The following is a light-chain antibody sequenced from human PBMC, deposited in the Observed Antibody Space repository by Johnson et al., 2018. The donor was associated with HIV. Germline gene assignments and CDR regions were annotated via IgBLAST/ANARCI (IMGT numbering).Light chain of an antibody. Sequence: QPVLTQPPSVSAAPGQKVTISCSGSSSNIGNNYVSWYQQLSGTAPKLLIYENNKRPSGIPDRFSGSKSGTSATLGITGLQTGDEADYYCGTWDSSLTASVFGTWTKVTVL. CDR2: ENN. J-gene: IGLJ1*01. CDR3: GTWDSSLTASV. V-gene: IGLV1-51*02. CDR1: SSNIGNNY.